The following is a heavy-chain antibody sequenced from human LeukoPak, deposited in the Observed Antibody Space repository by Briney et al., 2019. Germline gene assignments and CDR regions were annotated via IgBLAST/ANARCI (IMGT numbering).Heavy chain of an antibody. CDR1: GFTFSSYS. Sequence: GGSLRLSCAASGFTFSSYSMNWVRQAPGKGLEWVSSISSSSSYIYYADSVKGRFTISRDNAKNSLYLQMNSLRAEDTAVYYCARSRVRDCSSTSCPFDYWGQGTLVTVSS. V-gene: IGHV3-21*01. CDR2: ISSSSSYI. D-gene: IGHD2-2*01. J-gene: IGHJ4*02. CDR3: ARSRVRDCSSTSCPFDY.